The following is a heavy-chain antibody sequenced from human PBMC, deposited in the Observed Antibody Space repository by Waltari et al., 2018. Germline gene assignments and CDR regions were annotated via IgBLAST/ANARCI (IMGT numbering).Heavy chain of an antibody. CDR1: GYTFIDYF. CDR3: ARDLVAGTSVAKYMDV. Sequence: QVHLVQSGAEVKKPGASVKVSCKASGYTFIDYFLHWVRQAPGQGLEWMGRITPNSGETKDAQKLQGRVTMSRDTSINTAYMELSRLRSDDTAVYYCARDLVAGTSVAKYMDVWGKGTTVTVSS. V-gene: IGHV1-2*02. J-gene: IGHJ6*03. CDR2: ITPNSGET. D-gene: IGHD1-7*01.